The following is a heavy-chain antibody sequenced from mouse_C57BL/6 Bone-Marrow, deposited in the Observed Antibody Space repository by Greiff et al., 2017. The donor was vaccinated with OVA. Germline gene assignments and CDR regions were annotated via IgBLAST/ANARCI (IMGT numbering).Heavy chain of an antibody. J-gene: IGHJ3*01. V-gene: IGHV1-64*01. CDR3: ARSGYYYGTWFAY. D-gene: IGHD1-1*01. CDR1: GYTFTSYW. Sequence: VQLQQPGAELVKPGASVKLSCKASGYTFTSYWMHWVKQRPGQGLEWIGMIHPNSGSTNYNEKFKSKATLTVDKSSSTAYMQLRSLTSEDSAVYYCARSGYYYGTWFAYWGQGTLVTVSA. CDR2: IHPNSGST.